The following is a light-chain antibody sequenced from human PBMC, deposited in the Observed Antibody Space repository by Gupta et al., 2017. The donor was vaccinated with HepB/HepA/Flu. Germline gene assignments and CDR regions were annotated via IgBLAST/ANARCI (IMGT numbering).Light chain of an antibody. CDR2: DVN. Sequence: QSALTQPASVSGSPGESITISCPGTSSDVGGYNYVSWYRQHQGKAPKVMIYDVNKRPSGVPDRFSGSKSGNAASLTISGLQAEDEADYYCCSYAGNSWVFGGGTKLTVL. CDR3: CSYAGNSWV. J-gene: IGLJ3*02. CDR1: SSDVGGYNY. V-gene: IGLV2-11*01.